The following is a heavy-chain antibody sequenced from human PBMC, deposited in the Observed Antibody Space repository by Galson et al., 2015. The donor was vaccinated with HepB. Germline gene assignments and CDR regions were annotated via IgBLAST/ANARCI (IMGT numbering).Heavy chain of an antibody. CDR3: AREGFTASNYYYYMDV. J-gene: IGHJ6*03. D-gene: IGHD2-21*02. CDR1: GDSVSSNSAA. V-gene: IGHV6-1*01. Sequence: CAISGDSVSSNSAAWNWIRQSPSRGLEWLGRTYYRSKWYNDYAESVKSRISINPDTSKNQFSLQLNSVTPEDTAVYYCAREGFTASNYYYYMDVWGTGTTVTVSS. CDR2: TYYRSKWYN.